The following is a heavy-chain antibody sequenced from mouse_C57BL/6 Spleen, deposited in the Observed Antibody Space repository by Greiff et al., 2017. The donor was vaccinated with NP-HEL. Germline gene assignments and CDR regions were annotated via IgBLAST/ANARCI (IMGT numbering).Heavy chain of an antibody. CDR2: ISNLAYSI. CDR3: AIRDYYGRGDYFDY. CDR1: GFTFSDYG. D-gene: IGHD1-1*01. V-gene: IGHV5-15*01. Sequence: EVKLMESGGGLVQPGGSLKLSCAASGFTFSDYGMAWVRQAPRKGPEWVAFISNLAYSIYYADTVTGRFTISRENAKNTLYLEMSSLRSEDTAMYYCAIRDYYGRGDYFDYWGQGTTLTVSS. J-gene: IGHJ2*01.